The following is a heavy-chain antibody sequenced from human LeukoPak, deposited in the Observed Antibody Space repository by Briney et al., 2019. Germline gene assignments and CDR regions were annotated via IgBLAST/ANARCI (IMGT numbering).Heavy chain of an antibody. D-gene: IGHD3-10*01. Sequence: GGSLRLSCAAYGFRFDDYAMHWVRQTPGRGLEWASGVSWNSDSIDYADSVKGRFTISRDNAKNSLYLQMNSLGAEDTALYYCARGYNYGSGNYYRAWEYWGQGTLVTVSS. V-gene: IGHV3-9*01. CDR1: GFRFDDYA. CDR3: ARGYNYGSGNYYRAWEY. J-gene: IGHJ4*02. CDR2: VSWNSDSI.